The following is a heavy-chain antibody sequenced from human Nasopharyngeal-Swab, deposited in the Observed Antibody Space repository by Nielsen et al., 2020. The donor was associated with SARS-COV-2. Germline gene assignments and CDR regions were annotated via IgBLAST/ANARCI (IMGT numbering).Heavy chain of an antibody. CDR1: GFTVSSNY. Sequence: GESLKISCAASGFTVSSNYMSWVRQAPGKGLEWVSVIYSGGSTYYADSVKGRFTISRDNSKNTLYLQMNSLRAEDTAVYYCASSGEQQLVPDYWDQGTLVTVSS. CDR3: ASSGEQQLVPDY. D-gene: IGHD6-13*01. V-gene: IGHV3-66*01. J-gene: IGHJ4*02. CDR2: IYSGGST.